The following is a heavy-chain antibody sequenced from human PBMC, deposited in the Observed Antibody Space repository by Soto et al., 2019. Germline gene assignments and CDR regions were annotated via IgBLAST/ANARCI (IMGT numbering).Heavy chain of an antibody. D-gene: IGHD3-3*01. V-gene: IGHV3-30*18. J-gene: IGHJ6*02. CDR3: AKGYYDFWSGYSEYYCDMDV. CDR2: ISNDGSKK. Sequence: QVQLVESGGGVVQPGGSLRLSCVASGFTFSRYGMHWVRQAPGKGLEWVAAISNDGSKKYYADSVKGRFTISRDNSKNTLYLQMNSLRAEDTAMYYCAKGYYDFWSGYSEYYCDMDVWGQGTTVTVSS. CDR1: GFTFSRYG.